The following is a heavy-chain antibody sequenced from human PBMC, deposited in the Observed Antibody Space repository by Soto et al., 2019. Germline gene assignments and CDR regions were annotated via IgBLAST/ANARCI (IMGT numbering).Heavy chain of an antibody. CDR3: ARDPYHVLMVNAPNLYGMDV. J-gene: IGHJ6*02. Sequence: ASVKVSCKASGYTFTSYDISWVRQAPGQGLEWMGRISTYNGNTNYPQSLQGRLTMTTDTSTTTAYMELRNLRSDDTAVYYCARDPYHVLMVNAPNLYGMDVWGQGTTVTVSS. CDR2: ISTYNGNT. V-gene: IGHV1-18*01. D-gene: IGHD2-8*01. CDR1: GYTFTSYD.